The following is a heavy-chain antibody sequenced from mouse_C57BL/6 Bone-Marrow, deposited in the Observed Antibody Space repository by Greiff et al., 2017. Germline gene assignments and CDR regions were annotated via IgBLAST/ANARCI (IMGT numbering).Heavy chain of an antibody. CDR1: GYAFSSSW. Sequence: VQLQQSGPELVKPGASVKISCKASGYAFSSSWMNWVKQRPGKGLEWIGRIYPGDGDTNYNGKFTGKATLTADKSSSTAYLQLSSLTSEDSAVYFCARGTGHWDFDVWGTGTTVTVSS. CDR3: ARGTGHWDFDV. V-gene: IGHV1-82*01. J-gene: IGHJ1*03. D-gene: IGHD3-3*01. CDR2: IYPGDGDT.